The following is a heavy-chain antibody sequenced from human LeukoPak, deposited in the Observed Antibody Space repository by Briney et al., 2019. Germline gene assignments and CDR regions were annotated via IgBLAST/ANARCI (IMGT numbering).Heavy chain of an antibody. CDR3: AKAGSLDIAARQNY. J-gene: IGHJ4*02. CDR1: GFTFSSYA. V-gene: IGHV3-23*01. D-gene: IGHD6-6*01. Sequence: GGSLRLSCAASGFTFSSYAMNWVGKAPGKGLEWVSGISGGDGTTFYADSVKGRFTISRDNSKNTLYLQMNSLRAEDTAVYYCAKAGSLDIAARQNYWGQGTLVTVSS. CDR2: ISGGDGTT.